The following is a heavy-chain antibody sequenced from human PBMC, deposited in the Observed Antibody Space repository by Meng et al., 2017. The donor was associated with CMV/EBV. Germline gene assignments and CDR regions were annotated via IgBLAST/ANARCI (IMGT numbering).Heavy chain of an antibody. V-gene: IGHV3-7*01. Sequence: GGSLRLSCTASGFTFSSYWVTWVRQAPGEGLEWVANIKQDGSEKYYVDSVKGRFTISRDNAKRSVYLQMNSLRADDTAVYYCAKPIRFLEWLNGMDVWGQGTTVTVSS. J-gene: IGHJ6*02. D-gene: IGHD3-3*01. CDR1: GFTFSSYW. CDR3: AKPIRFLEWLNGMDV. CDR2: IKQDGSEK.